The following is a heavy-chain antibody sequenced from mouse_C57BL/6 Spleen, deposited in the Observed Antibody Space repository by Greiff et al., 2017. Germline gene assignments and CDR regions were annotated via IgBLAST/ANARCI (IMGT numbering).Heavy chain of an antibody. CDR3: ARWGYYPGYFDV. J-gene: IGHJ1*03. V-gene: IGHV1-52*01. CDR1: GYTFTSYW. CDR2: IDPSDSET. Sequence: QVQLQQPGAELVRPGSSVKLSCKASGYTFTSYWMHWVKQRPIQGLEWIGNIDPSDSETHYNQKFKDKATLTVDKSSSTAYMQLSRLTSEDSAVYYCARWGYYPGYFDVWGTGTTVTVSS. D-gene: IGHD1-1*01.